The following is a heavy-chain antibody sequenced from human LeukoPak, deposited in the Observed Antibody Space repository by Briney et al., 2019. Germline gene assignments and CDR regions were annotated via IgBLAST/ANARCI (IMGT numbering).Heavy chain of an antibody. V-gene: IGHV3-23*01. CDR2: IGGDGEKT. Sequence: PGGSLRLSCAASGFAFSSYAMNWVRQAPGKGLYWVSTIGGDGEKTYYTDSVKGRFTISRDNSKNTLYLQMNSLRAEDTAVYYCAKTVAGVNWGQGTLVTVSS. J-gene: IGHJ4*02. D-gene: IGHD6-19*01. CDR3: AKTVAGVN. CDR1: GFAFSSYA.